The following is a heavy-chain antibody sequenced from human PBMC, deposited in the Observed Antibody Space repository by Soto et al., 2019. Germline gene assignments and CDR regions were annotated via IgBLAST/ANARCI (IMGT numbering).Heavy chain of an antibody. CDR3: ARDHIAEGWFDP. J-gene: IGHJ5*02. Sequence: SETLSLTCTVSGGSISSGGYYWSWIRQHPGKGLEWIGYIYYSGSTYYNPSLKSRVTISVDTSRNQFSLKLSSVTAADTAVYYCARDHIAEGWFDPWGQGTLVTVSS. CDR1: GGSISSGGYY. V-gene: IGHV4-31*03. CDR2: IYYSGST. D-gene: IGHD2-21*01.